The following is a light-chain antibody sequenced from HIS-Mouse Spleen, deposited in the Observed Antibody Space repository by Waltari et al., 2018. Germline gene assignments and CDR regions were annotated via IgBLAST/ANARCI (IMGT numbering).Light chain of an antibody. CDR3: SSYTSSSTLRV. V-gene: IGLV2-14*03. CDR2: DVS. J-gene: IGLJ1*01. Sequence: QSALTQPASVSGSPGQSITISCTGTSNDVGVYNYSSWYQQHPGTAPKLMIYDVSNRPSGVSNRFSGSKSGNTASLTISGLQAEDEADYYCSSYTSSSTLRVFGTGTKVTVL. CDR1: SNDVGVYNY.